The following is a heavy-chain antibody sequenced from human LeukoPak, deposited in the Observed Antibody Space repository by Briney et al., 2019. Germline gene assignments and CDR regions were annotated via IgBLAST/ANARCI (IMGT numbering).Heavy chain of an antibody. CDR3: ARHWDGVLYEILRYFDWLLSGYFDY. CDR2: IYYSGST. D-gene: IGHD3-9*01. CDR1: GGSISSSSYY. Sequence: SETLSLTWTVSGGSISSSSYYWGWIRQPPGKGLEWIGSIYYSGSTYYNPSLKSRVTISVDTSKNQFSLKLSSVTAADTAVYYCARHWDGVLYEILRYFDWLLSGYFDYWGQGTLVTVSS. J-gene: IGHJ4*02. V-gene: IGHV4-39*01.